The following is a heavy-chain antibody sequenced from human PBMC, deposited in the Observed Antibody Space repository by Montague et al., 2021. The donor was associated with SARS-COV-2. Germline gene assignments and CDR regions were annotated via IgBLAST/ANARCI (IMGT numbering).Heavy chain of an antibody. J-gene: IGHJ6*03. CDR2: IHYSGST. D-gene: IGHD3-3*01. Sequence: SETLSLTCTVSGGSVSSSNYYWGWIRQPPGKGLEWIGSIHYSGSTXYNPSLKSRVTISLDTSKNQFSLKLNSVTAADTAVYYCSRGDFGVVIIPYYYYMDVWGKGTTVTVSS. CDR1: GGSVSSSNYY. V-gene: IGHV4-39*01. CDR3: SRGDFGVVIIPYYYYMDV.